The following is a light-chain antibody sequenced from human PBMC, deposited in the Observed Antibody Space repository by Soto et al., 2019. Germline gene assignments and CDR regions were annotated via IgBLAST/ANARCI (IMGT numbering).Light chain of an antibody. V-gene: IGKV1-39*01. CDR2: AAS. CDR1: QRISTY. J-gene: IGKJ1*01. CDR3: QQCYSSPRT. Sequence: DIQMTQSPSTLSAGVGDRVTITCRASQRISTYLNWYQQKPGKAPTLLIYAASSLQSGVPSRFSGGGSGTDFTLTINTLQPEDFATYFCQQCYSSPRTFGQGTRWIS.